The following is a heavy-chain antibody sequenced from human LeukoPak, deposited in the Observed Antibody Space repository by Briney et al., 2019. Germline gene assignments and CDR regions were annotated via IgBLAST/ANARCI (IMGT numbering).Heavy chain of an antibody. Sequence: KPSETLSLTCAVSGYSISSGYYWGWVRQPPGKGLEWIGSIYHSGSTYYNPSLKSRVTISVDTSKNQFSLKLSSVTAADTAVYYRARLGDGYNSIIDYWGQGTLVTVSS. CDR3: ARLGDGYNSIIDY. V-gene: IGHV4-38-2*01. D-gene: IGHD5-24*01. CDR1: GYSISSGYY. CDR2: IYHSGST. J-gene: IGHJ4*02.